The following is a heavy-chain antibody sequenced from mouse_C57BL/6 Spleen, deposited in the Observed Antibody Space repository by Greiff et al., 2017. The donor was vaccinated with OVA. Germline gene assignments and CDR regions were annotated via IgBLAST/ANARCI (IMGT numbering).Heavy chain of an antibody. V-gene: IGHV2-2*01. CDR2: IWSGGST. CDR1: GFSLTSYG. D-gene: IGHD1-3*01. J-gene: IGHJ4*01. Sequence: VKLMESGPGLVQPSQSLSITCTVSGFSLTSYGVHWVRQSPGKGLEWLGVIWSGGSTDYNAAFISRLSISKDNSKSQVFFKMNSLQADDTAIYYCASYKDAMDYWGQGTSVTVSS. CDR3: ASYKDAMDY.